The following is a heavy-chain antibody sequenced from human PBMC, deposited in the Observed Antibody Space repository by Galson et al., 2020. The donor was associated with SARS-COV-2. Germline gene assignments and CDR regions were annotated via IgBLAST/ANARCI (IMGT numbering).Heavy chain of an antibody. J-gene: IGHJ6*02. CDR3: ARDYYGDNFEPLYYDGMDV. V-gene: IGHV3-11*06. D-gene: IGHD4-17*01. Sequence: GGSLRLSCVASGFTFSDYYMAWVRQTPGKGLEWVSSISSSGLSTNYTASVKGRFTVSRDNAKKSLFLQLSSLRAEASAVYYCARDYYGDNFEPLYYDGMDVWGQGTTVTVSS. CDR1: GFTFSDYY. CDR2: ISSSGLST.